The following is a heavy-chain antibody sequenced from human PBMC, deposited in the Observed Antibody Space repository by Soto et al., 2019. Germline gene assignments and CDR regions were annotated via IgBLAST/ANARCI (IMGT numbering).Heavy chain of an antibody. D-gene: IGHD2-15*01. Sequence: SVKVSCKASGGTFSSYAISWVRQAPGQGLEWMGGIIPIFGTANYAQKFQGRVTITADESTSTAYMELRGLRSDDTAVYYCARDTALSGPGYYYGMDVWGQGTTVTVSS. CDR3: ARDTALSGPGYYYGMDV. V-gene: IGHV1-69*13. CDR1: GGTFSSYA. CDR2: IIPIFGTA. J-gene: IGHJ6*02.